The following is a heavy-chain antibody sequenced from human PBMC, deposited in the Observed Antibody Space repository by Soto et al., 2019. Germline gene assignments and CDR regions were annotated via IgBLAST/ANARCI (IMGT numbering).Heavy chain of an antibody. CDR1: GYSFTSYW. D-gene: IGHD6-6*01. CDR2: IYPGDSDT. J-gene: IGHJ6*02. V-gene: IGHV5-51*01. CDR3: AGTSSSSRFYYYGMDV. Sequence: GESLKISCNGSGYSFTSYWIGWVRQMPGKGLEWMGIIYPGDSDTRYSPSFQGQVTISADKSISTAYLQWSSLKASDTAMYYCAGTSSSSRFYYYGMDVWGQGTTVTVSS.